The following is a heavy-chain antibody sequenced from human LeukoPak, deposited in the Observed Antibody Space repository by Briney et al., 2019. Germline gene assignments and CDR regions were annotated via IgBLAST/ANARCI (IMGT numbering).Heavy chain of an antibody. CDR2: INPNSGGT. Sequence: ASVKVSCKASGYTFTGYYMHWVRQAPGQGLEWMGWINPNSGGTNYAQKFQGRVTMTRDTSISTAYMELSRLRSDDTAVYYCARDDFWSGPKPGYGMDVWGQGTTVTVSS. V-gene: IGHV1-2*02. CDR1: GYTFTGYY. CDR3: ARDDFWSGPKPGYGMDV. J-gene: IGHJ6*02. D-gene: IGHD3-3*01.